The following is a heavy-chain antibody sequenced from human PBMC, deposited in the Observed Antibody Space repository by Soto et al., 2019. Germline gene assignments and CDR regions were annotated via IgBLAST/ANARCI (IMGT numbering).Heavy chain of an antibody. CDR2: IIPISGTT. V-gene: IGHV1-69*01. D-gene: IGHD5-12*01. CDR3: ATRGTQGRWLEFADY. J-gene: IGHJ4*02. CDR1: GGTFSGLG. Sequence: QVQLLQSGAEVKRPGSSVKVSCEASGGTFSGLGFTWVRQPPGQGLEWMGVIIPISGTTTFAHKFQGRVTITADESMRATYMELTTLTSDDTAMYYCATRGTQGRWLEFADYWGQGTLVTVSS.